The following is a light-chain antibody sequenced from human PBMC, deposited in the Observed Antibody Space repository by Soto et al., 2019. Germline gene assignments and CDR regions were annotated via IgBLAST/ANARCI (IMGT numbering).Light chain of an antibody. CDR2: KAS. J-gene: IGKJ1*01. V-gene: IGKV1-5*03. CDR1: QTISSW. Sequence: DIQMTQSPSTLSGSVGDRVTITCRASQTISSWLAWYQQKPGKAPKLLIYKASTLKSGVPSRFSGSGSGTEFILTTISRQPDDFAADYCQHYNSYSEAFGQGTKVDIK. CDR3: QHYNSYSEA.